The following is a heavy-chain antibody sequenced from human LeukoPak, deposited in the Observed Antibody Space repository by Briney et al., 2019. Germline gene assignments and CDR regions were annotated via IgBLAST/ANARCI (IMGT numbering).Heavy chain of an antibody. CDR1: GFTFDDYA. J-gene: IGHJ4*02. V-gene: IGHV3-9*01. CDR3: AKGSHYFDSSGYPLFSH. Sequence: PGGSLRLSCAGYGFTFDDYAMHWVRQAPGKGLEWVSGISWSSSSIGYADSVEGRFTISRDNAKNSLYLQMNSLRAEDTALYYCAKGSHYFDSSGYPLFSHWGQGTLVTVSS. CDR2: ISWSSSSI. D-gene: IGHD3-22*01.